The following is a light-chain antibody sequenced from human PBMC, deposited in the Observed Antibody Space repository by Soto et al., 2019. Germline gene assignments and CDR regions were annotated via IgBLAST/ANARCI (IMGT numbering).Light chain of an antibody. CDR1: QSISSW. Sequence: DIQMTQSPSTLSASVGDRVTITCRASQSISSWLAWYQQKPGKAPKLLIYKASILESGVASRFSGSGSGTEFSITISSLQPDDFASYYCQRYNSYWTFGQGTKVDIK. J-gene: IGKJ1*01. CDR3: QRYNSYWT. V-gene: IGKV1-5*03. CDR2: KAS.